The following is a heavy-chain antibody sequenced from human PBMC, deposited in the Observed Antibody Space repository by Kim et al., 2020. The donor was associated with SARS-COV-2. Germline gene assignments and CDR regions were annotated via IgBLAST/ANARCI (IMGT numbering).Heavy chain of an antibody. V-gene: IGHV3-23*01. Sequence: GGSTYYADSVKGRFTISRDNSKNTLYLQMNSLRAEDTAVYYCAKVSFGDWGQGTLVTVSS. CDR3: AKVSFGD. J-gene: IGHJ4*02. CDR2: GGST. D-gene: IGHD2-15*01.